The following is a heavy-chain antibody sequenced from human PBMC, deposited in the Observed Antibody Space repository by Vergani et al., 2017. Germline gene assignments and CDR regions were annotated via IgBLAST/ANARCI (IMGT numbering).Heavy chain of an antibody. CDR3: ARLPEVVPAAIDY. J-gene: IGHJ4*02. CDR1: GYTFTSYG. D-gene: IGHD2-2*01. CDR2: SSANNGNT. Sequence: QVQLVQSGAEVKKPGASVKVSCKASGYTFTSYGISGVRQAPGQGLEGMGWSSANNGNTNYAQKPQGRVTMTTDTSTSTDYMELRSLRSDDTAVYYCARLPEVVPAAIDYWGQGTLVTVSS. V-gene: IGHV1-18*01.